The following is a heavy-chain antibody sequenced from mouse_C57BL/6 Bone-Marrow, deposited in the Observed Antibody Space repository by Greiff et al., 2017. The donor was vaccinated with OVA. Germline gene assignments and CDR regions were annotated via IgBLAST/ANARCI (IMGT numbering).Heavy chain of an antibody. J-gene: IGHJ1*03. D-gene: IGHD1-1*01. CDR3: ARVSITTEGYFDV. CDR1: GYSITSGYY. CDR2: ISYDGSN. Sequence: EVKLQESGPGLVKPSQSLSLTCSVTGYSITSGYYWNWIRQFPGNKLEWMGYISYDGSNNYNPSLKNRISITRDTSNNQFFLKLNSVTTEDTATYYCARVSITTEGYFDVWGTGTTVTVSS. V-gene: IGHV3-6*01.